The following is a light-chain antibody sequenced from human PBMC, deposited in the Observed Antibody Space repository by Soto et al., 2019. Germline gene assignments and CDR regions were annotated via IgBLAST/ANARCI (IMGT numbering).Light chain of an antibody. Sequence: DIQMTQSPATLSSSLGDRVTITCRASQSINNWLAWYQQKQGKAPNLLIYNGSTLHTAVPSRFSGSGSGTEFTLTISSLQPDDFATYYCLQHNGYSYTFGQGTKLEIK. V-gene: IGKV1-5*03. CDR2: NGS. CDR1: QSINNW. CDR3: LQHNGYSYT. J-gene: IGKJ2*01.